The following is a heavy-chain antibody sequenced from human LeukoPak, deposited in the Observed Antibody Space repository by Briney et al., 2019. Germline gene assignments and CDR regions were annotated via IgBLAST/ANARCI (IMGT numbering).Heavy chain of an antibody. Sequence: SETLSLTCTVSGYSISSGYYWGWIRQPPGKGLEWIGSIYHSGSTYYNPSLKSRVTISADTSRNQFSLKLISVTAADTAVYYCASRKLGNDYWGQGTLVTVSS. CDR3: ASRKLGNDY. D-gene: IGHD7-27*01. CDR1: GYSISSGYY. V-gene: IGHV4-38-2*02. CDR2: IYHSGST. J-gene: IGHJ4*02.